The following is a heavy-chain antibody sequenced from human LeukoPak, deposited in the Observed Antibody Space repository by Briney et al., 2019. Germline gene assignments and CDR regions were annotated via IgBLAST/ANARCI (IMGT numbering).Heavy chain of an antibody. D-gene: IGHD6-19*01. CDR3: ASSGWYEWFDP. CDR2: IYYSGCT. V-gene: IGHV4-59*01. J-gene: IGHJ5*02. CDR1: GGSISSYY. Sequence: SETLSLTCTVSGGSISSYYWSWIRQPPGKGLEWIGYIYYSGCTNYKPSLKSRVTISVDTSKNQFSLKLSSVTAADTAVYYCASSGWYEWFDPWGQGTLVTVSS.